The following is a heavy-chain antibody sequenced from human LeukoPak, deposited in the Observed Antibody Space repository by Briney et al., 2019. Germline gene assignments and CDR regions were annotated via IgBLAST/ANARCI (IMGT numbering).Heavy chain of an antibody. V-gene: IGHV4-61*01. CDR3: ARSDCSGGACYINFDY. Sequence: PSETLSLTCIFSSGSISSGSISNVYWNWIREPPGKGLEWIGYICYSGTTNYNPSLKSRVTITIDTSKNQFSLKLSSVTAADTAVYYCARSDCSGGACYINFDYWGQGTLVTVSS. CDR2: ICYSGTT. CDR1: SGSISSGSISNVY. J-gene: IGHJ4*02. D-gene: IGHD2-15*01.